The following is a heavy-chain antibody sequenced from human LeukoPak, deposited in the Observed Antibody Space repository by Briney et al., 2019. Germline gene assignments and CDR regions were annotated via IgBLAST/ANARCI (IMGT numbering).Heavy chain of an antibody. D-gene: IGHD3-22*01. CDR3: ARGSSMVYYYNY. CDR1: GGTFSSYA. J-gene: IGHJ4*02. Sequence: SSVKVSCKASGGTFSSYAISWVRQPPGQGLEWMGRIIPIFGIANYAQKFQGRVTITADKSTSTAYMELSSLRSEDTAVYYCARGSSMVYYYNYWGQGTLVTVSS. V-gene: IGHV1-69*04. CDR2: IIPIFGIA.